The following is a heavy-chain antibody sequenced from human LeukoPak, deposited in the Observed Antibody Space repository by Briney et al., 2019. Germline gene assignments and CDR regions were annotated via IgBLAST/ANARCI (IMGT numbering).Heavy chain of an antibody. Sequence: QSGGSLSLSCTASGFIFSNYGIPWVRQAPGKGQEWVSYISSSGSTIYYADSVKGRFTISRDNAKNSLYLQMNSLRAEDTAVYYCASPPDSSGWPAEYFQHWGQGTLVTVSS. CDR2: ISSSGSTI. J-gene: IGHJ1*01. CDR1: GFIFSNYG. CDR3: ASPPDSSGWPAEYFQH. V-gene: IGHV3-48*04. D-gene: IGHD6-19*01.